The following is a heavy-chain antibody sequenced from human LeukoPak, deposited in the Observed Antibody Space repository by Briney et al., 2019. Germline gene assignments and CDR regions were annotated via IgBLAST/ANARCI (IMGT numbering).Heavy chain of an antibody. D-gene: IGHD1-26*01. J-gene: IGHJ4*02. Sequence: EPGGSLRLSCAASGLTFTSYSMNWVRQAPGKGLEWVSTSGGGGSTYYADSVKGRFTISRDNSKNTLYLQVNGLRAEDTAVYYCAKGGKWDVTPFDYWGQGTLVTVSS. V-gene: IGHV3-23*01. CDR3: AKGGKWDVTPFDY. CDR1: GLTFTSYS. CDR2: SGGGGST.